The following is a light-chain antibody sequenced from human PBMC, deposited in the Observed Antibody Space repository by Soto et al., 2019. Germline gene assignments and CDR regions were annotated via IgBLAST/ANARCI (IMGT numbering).Light chain of an antibody. Sequence: EIALTQSPGTLSLSPGERATLSCRASQTLNSGYLAWYQQNPGQAPRLLIYGASNRATGIPDRFSGSGSGTDFTLTSSRLEPEDSAVYYCQQYGSAPYTFGQGTKLEIK. CDR2: GAS. J-gene: IGKJ2*01. V-gene: IGKV3-20*01. CDR3: QQYGSAPYT. CDR1: QTLNSGY.